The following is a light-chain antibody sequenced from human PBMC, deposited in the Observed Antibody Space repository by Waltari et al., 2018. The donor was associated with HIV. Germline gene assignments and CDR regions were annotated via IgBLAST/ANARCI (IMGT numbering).Light chain of an antibody. Sequence: EVVMTQSPATLSVSLGERATLSCRASQTVNSNLAWYQQRPGQAPRLLIYGVSTRASGIPARFSVSGSGTEFTLTITSLQPEDFGTYFCQQSYTSPTFGPGTTVDLK. J-gene: IGKJ3*01. V-gene: IGKV3-15*01. CDR1: QTVNSN. CDR3: QQSYTSPT. CDR2: GVS.